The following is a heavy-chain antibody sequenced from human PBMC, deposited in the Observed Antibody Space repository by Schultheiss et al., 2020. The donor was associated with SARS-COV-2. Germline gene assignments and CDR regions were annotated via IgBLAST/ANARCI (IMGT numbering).Heavy chain of an antibody. CDR3: ARGAHGYYYGMDV. V-gene: IGHV4-4*07. CDR1: GGSISGYY. J-gene: IGHJ6*02. Sequence: SQTLSLTCTVSGGSISGYYWSWIRQPAGKGLEWIGRIYTSGSTNYNPCLKSRVTMSVDTSKNQFSLKLSSVTAADTAVYYCARGAHGYYYGMDVWGQGTTVTVSS. CDR2: IYTSGST.